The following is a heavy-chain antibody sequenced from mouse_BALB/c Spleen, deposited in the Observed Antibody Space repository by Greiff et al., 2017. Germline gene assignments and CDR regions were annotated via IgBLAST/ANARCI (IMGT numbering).Heavy chain of an antibody. Sequence: VQLQQSGAELVKPRASVKLSCKASGYTFTSYYMYWVKQRPGQGLEWIGEINPSNGGTNFNEKFKSKATLTVDKSSSTAYMQLSSLTSEDSAVYYCTRRGGYYAMDYWGQGTSVTVSS. CDR1: GYTFTSYY. CDR3: TRRGGYYAMDY. J-gene: IGHJ4*01. V-gene: IGHV1S81*02. CDR2: INPSNGGT.